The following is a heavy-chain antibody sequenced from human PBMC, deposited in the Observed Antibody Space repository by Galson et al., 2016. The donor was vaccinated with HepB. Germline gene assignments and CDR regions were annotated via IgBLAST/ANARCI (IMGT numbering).Heavy chain of an antibody. D-gene: IGHD1-26*01. V-gene: IGHV2-5*02. CDR1: GFSLPTGGVG. Sequence: PALVKPTQTLTLTCTFSGFSLPTGGVGVGWIRQPPGKALEWLALIYWDDDTRYSPSLKSRLSLTKDTSKNEVVLTMANMDPVDTATYYCAHTSGQWGLGSMGNWGQGILVTVSS. J-gene: IGHJ4*02. CDR2: IYWDDDT. CDR3: AHTSGQWGLGSMGN.